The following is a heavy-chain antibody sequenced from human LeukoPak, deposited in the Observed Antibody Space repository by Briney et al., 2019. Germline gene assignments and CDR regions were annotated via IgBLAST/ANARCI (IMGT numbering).Heavy chain of an antibody. CDR1: GFTFSDAW. J-gene: IGHJ4*02. CDR3: TTRRQDGC. D-gene: IGHD6-25*01. V-gene: IGHV3-15*01. Sequence: PGGSLRLSCVASGFTFSDAWMSWVRQAPGKGLEWVGRIKSKIDGGTIDYGAPVKCRFTISRDDSRNTLYLQMNSLKTEDTAVYYCTTRRQDGCWGQGTLVTVS. CDR2: IKSKIDGGTI.